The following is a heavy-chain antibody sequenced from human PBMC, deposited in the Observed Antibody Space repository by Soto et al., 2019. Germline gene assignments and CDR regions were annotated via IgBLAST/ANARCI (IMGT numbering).Heavy chain of an antibody. V-gene: IGHV3-21*01. J-gene: IGHJ4*02. CDR3: ARKRRNYYDSSGAFDY. CDR1: GFTFSSYS. Sequence: PGGSLRISCAASGFTFSSYSMNWVRQAPGKGLEWVSSISSSSYIYYADSVKGRFTISRDNAKNSLYLQMNSLRAEDTAVYYCARKRRNYYDSSGAFDYWGQGTLVTVSS. D-gene: IGHD3-22*01. CDR2: ISSSSYI.